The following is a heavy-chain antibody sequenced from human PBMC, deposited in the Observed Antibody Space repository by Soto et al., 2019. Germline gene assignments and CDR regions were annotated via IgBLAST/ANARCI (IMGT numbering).Heavy chain of an antibody. V-gene: IGHV4-61*08. CDR2: VDYSGNT. J-gene: IGHJ4*02. D-gene: IGHD6-19*01. Sequence: SETLSLTCAVSHESINSADFYWSWLRQPPGKGLEWIGYVDYSGNTNYNPSLRGRVTISLDRSRKQFSLRLLSVTAGDTAVYYCARSSYSSIAVTQFDSWGQGSRVTVSS. CDR1: HESINSADFY. CDR3: ARSSYSSIAVTQFDS.